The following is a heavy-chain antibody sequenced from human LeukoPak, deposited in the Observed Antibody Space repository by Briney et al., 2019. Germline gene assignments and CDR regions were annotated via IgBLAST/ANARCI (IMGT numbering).Heavy chain of an antibody. CDR3: AREGYGDYGIDY. CDR2: IYCSGST. CDR1: GGSISSYY. D-gene: IGHD4-17*01. J-gene: IGHJ4*02. V-gene: IGHV4-59*01. Sequence: PSETLSLTCTVSGGSISSYYWSWIRQPPGKGLEWIWYIYCSGSTNYNPSLKRRVTISVGTSKNQFSLKLSSVTAADTAVYYCAREGYGDYGIDYWGQGTLVTVSS.